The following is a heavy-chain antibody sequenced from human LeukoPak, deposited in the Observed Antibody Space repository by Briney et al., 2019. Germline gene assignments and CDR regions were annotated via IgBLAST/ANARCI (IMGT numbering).Heavy chain of an antibody. CDR1: GGSISNYY. V-gene: IGHV4-4*07. Sequence: SETLSLTCAVSGGSISNYYWSWIQQPARKGLEGIGRIYSSGSTNYNPSLSRRVTMSVDTSKNQFSLKLTSVTAADTAMYYCARDLYCSGGSCNTYFSFDIWGQGTLVTVSS. CDR3: ARDLYCSGGSCNTYFSFDI. CDR2: IYSSGST. J-gene: IGHJ3*02. D-gene: IGHD2-15*01.